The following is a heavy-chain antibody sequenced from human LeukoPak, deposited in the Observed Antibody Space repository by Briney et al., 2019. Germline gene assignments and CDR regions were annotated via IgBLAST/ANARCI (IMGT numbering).Heavy chain of an antibody. Sequence: GGSLRLSRAASGFTFSSYWMTWVRQAPGKGLQWVADIKQDGSAKYYVDSVKGRFTISRDNANNTLYLQMNSLRFDDTAMYYCASAYGGNSAIFGWGLGTLVTVSS. CDR3: ASAYGGNSAIFG. CDR2: IKQDGSAK. J-gene: IGHJ4*02. D-gene: IGHD4-23*01. V-gene: IGHV3-7*02. CDR1: GFTFSSYW.